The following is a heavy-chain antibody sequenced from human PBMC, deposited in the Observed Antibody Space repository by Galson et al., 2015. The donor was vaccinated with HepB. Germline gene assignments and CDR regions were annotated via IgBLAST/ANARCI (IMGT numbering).Heavy chain of an antibody. V-gene: IGHV3-74*01. CDR3: VRGGSIYCSGDSCYPGDY. D-gene: IGHD2-15*01. CDR2: MNSDGSVT. J-gene: IGHJ4*02. Sequence: SLRLSCAASRFTFTSYWMHWVRQAPGKGLVWVARMNSDGSVTDYADSVKGRFSISRDNAKNTLYPQMNSLRAEDTAVYYCVRGGSIYCSGDSCYPGDYWGQGTLVTVSS. CDR1: RFTFTSYW.